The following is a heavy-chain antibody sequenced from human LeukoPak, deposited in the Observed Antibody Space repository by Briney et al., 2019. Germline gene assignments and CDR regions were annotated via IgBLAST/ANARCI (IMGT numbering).Heavy chain of an antibody. Sequence: GGSLRLSCVVSGFTLSSYATSWVRQAPGKGLEWVAATSSSDSGKYHADSVRGRFTISRDNSKNTVYLQMNSLRAEDAAVYYCAHGAMYQLDYWGQGTLVTVSS. V-gene: IGHV3-23*01. D-gene: IGHD2-2*01. J-gene: IGHJ4*02. CDR2: TSSSDSGK. CDR1: GFTLSSYA. CDR3: AHGAMYQLDY.